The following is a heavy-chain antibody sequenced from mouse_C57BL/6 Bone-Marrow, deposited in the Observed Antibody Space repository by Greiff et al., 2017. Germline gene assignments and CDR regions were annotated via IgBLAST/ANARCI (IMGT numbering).Heavy chain of an antibody. CDR1: GFTFSDYG. V-gene: IGHV5-17*01. J-gene: IGHJ1*03. D-gene: IGHD4-1*01. CDR3: ARRLGRTYVDV. CDR2: ISSGSSTI. Sequence: EVKLVESGGGLVKPGGSLKLSCAASGFTFSDYGMHWVRQAPEKGLEWVAYISSGSSTIYYADTVKGRFTISSDNAKNTLFLQMTSLRSEDTAMCYCARRLGRTYVDVWGTGTTVTVSS.